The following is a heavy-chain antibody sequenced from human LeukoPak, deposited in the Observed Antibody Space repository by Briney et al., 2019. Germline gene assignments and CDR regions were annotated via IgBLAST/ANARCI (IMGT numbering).Heavy chain of an antibody. CDR2: INPNSGTT. V-gene: IGHV1-2*02. Sequence: ASVKVSCKGSEYTFTGYDMHWVRQAPGQGLEWMGWINPNSGTTNYAQKFQGRVTVTSDTSIRTAYMELSRLESDDTAVYYCARDLMTTPTWDFDYWGQGTLVTVAS. J-gene: IGHJ4*02. CDR3: ARDLMTTPTWDFDY. D-gene: IGHD3-16*01. CDR1: EYTFTGYD.